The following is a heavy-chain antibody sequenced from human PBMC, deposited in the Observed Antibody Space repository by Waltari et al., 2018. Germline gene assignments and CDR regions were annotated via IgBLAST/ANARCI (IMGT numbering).Heavy chain of an antibody. D-gene: IGHD3-22*01. CDR2: ISYDGSNK. V-gene: IGHV3-30*01. CDR1: GFTFSSYA. Sequence: QVQLVESGGGVVQPGRSLRLSCAASGFTFSSYAMHWVRQAPGKGLEWVAVISYDGSNKDYADSVKGRFTISRDNSKNTLYLQMNSLRAEDTAVYYCARDPNRYYYDSSGYHFDYWGQGTLVTVSS. CDR3: ARDPNRYYYDSSGYHFDY. J-gene: IGHJ4*02.